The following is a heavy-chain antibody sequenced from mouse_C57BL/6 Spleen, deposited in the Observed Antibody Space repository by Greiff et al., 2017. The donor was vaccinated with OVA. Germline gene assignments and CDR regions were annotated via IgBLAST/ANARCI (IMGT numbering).Heavy chain of an antibody. Sequence: VQLKQPGAELVKPGASVKLSCKASGYTFTSYWMQWVKQRPGQGLEWIGEIDPSDSYTNYNQKFKGKATLTVDTSSSTAYMQLSSLTSEDSAVYYCARSGNYEAYWGQGTLVTVSA. V-gene: IGHV1-50*01. CDR2: IDPSDSYT. D-gene: IGHD2-1*01. J-gene: IGHJ3*01. CDR1: GYTFTSYW. CDR3: ARSGNYEAY.